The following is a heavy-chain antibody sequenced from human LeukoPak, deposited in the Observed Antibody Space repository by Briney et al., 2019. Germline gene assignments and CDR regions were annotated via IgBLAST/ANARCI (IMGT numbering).Heavy chain of an antibody. Sequence: GGSLRLSCVACGFTVCSNYIRPGSQARGKGLEWVSLIYSGGGTYYADSVKGRFTISRDNFKNTLYLQMNSLRAEDTAVYYCARDRIYWGQGTLVTVSS. CDR3: ARDRIY. CDR1: GFTVCSNY. V-gene: IGHV3-66*01. CDR2: IYSGGGT. J-gene: IGHJ4*02.